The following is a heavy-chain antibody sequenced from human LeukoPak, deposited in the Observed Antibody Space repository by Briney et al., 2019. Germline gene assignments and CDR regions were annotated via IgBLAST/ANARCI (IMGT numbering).Heavy chain of an antibody. CDR1: GGSISNYY. CDR3: ARRTHCSGASCYEDY. J-gene: IGHJ4*02. CDR2: IYYSGST. V-gene: IGHV4-59*01. Sequence: SETLSLTCTVSGGSISNYYWSWIRQPPGRGLEWIGFIYYSGSTNYNPSLKSRVTISVDTSKNQFSLKLSSVTAADTAVYYCARRTHCSGASCYEDYWGQGTLVTVSS. D-gene: IGHD2-2*01.